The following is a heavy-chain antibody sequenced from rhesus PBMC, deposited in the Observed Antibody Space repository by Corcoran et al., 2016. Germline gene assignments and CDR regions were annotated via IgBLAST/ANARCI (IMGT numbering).Heavy chain of an antibody. CDR2: IDGSFGPT. V-gene: IGHV4-80*01. Sequence: QVQLQESGPGLVKPSETLSLICIVSGDSISANWWSWMRQPPGEGLEWIGEIDGSFGPTKSSPSLTIRVAISKDASRNQLSLTVTSVTAADTAVYYCARDPATGYFDFWGQGVLVPVSS. J-gene: IGHJ4*01. CDR3: ARDPATGYFDF. D-gene: IGHD6-31*01. CDR1: GDSISANW.